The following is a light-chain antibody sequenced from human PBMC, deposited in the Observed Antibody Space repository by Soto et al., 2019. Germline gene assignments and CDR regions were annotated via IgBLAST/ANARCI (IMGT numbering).Light chain of an antibody. Sequence: QSGLTQPPSVSAAPGQKVTSSCSGISSNIGNNYVSWYQQLPGPAPKLLIYDNNRRPSGIPDRFSGSKSVTSATLGITGLQTGDEADYYCGTWDSCLSAGVFGGGTKLPVL. V-gene: IGLV1-51*01. CDR1: SSNIGNNY. J-gene: IGLJ2*01. CDR3: GTWDSCLSAGV. CDR2: DNN.